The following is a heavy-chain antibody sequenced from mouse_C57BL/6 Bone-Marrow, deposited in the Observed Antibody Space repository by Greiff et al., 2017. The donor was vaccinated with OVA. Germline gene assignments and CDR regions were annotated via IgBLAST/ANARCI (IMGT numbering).Heavy chain of an antibody. CDR3: ARLSNYPDWYCDV. V-gene: IGHV1-4*01. CDR2: INPSSGYT. Sequence: VQLQESGAELARPGASVKMSCKASGYTFTSYTMHWVKQRPGQGLEWIGYINPSSGYTKYNQKFKDKATLTADKSSSTAYMQLSILTSEDSAVYYCARLSNYPDWYCDVWGTGTTVTVSS. D-gene: IGHD2-5*01. CDR1: GYTFTSYT. J-gene: IGHJ1*03.